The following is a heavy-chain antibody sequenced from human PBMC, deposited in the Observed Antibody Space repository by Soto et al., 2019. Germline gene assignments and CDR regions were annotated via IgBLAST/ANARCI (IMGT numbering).Heavy chain of an antibody. Sequence: QVQLVESGGGVVQPGRSLRLPCAASGFTFSSYGMHWVRQAPGKGLEWVAVIWYDGSNKYYADSVKGRFTISRDNSKNTLYLQMNSLRAEDTAVYYCARVHSSSWLDAFDIWGQGTMVTVSS. J-gene: IGHJ3*02. CDR2: IWYDGSNK. V-gene: IGHV3-33*01. CDR1: GFTFSSYG. CDR3: ARVHSSSWLDAFDI. D-gene: IGHD6-13*01.